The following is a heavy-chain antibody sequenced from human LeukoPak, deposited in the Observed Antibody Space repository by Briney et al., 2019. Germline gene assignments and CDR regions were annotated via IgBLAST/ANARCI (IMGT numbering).Heavy chain of an antibody. Sequence: GGSLRLSCAASGFTFSSYWMHWVRQAPGKGLVWVSRINSDGSSTSYADSVKGRFTISRDNAKNSLYLQMNSLRAEDTAVYYCARENSSSPAVFDYWGQGTLVTVSS. D-gene: IGHD6-6*01. V-gene: IGHV3-74*01. CDR1: GFTFSSYW. CDR3: ARENSSSPAVFDY. J-gene: IGHJ4*02. CDR2: INSDGSST.